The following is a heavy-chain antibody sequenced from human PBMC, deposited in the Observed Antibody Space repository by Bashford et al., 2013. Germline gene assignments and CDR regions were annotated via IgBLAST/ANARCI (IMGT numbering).Heavy chain of an antibody. Sequence: SETLSLTCTVSLGSINSDRWSWIGQPPGRGLEWIGYIYESGRTSNNPSLQSRVTISVDTSKNQFSLKLRSVTAVDTAVYYCVRERIGSVTETWGQGTLVTVSS. D-gene: IGHD3-10*01. V-gene: IGHV4-59*01. CDR2: IYESGRT. J-gene: IGHJ5*02. CDR1: LGSINSDR. CDR3: VRERIGSVTET.